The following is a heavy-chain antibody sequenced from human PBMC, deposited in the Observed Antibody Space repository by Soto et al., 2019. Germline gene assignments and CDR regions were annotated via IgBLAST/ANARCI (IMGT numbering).Heavy chain of an antibody. Sequence: GGSLRLSCAASGFTFSGSAMHWVRQASGKGLEWVGRIRNKAGSYATAYAASVKGRFIISRDDSKNTAYLQMNSLKTEDTAVYYCTRFLAAPGMDVWGQGTTVTVSS. CDR1: GFTFSGSA. V-gene: IGHV3-73*01. CDR3: TRFLAAPGMDV. J-gene: IGHJ6*02. CDR2: IRNKAGSYAT. D-gene: IGHD6-13*01.